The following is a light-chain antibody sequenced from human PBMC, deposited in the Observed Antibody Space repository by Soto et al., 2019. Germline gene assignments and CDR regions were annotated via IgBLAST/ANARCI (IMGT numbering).Light chain of an antibody. CDR3: QQSYITPRT. CDR1: LSISSS. CDR2: AAS. V-gene: IGKV1-39*01. Sequence: DVRITQSPSSQSASVGDRSAITCRASLSISSSLNWYQQKPGKAPRLLIYAASRLQSGAPSRFSGSGSGTDFTLTITSLQPEDFATYYCQQSYITPRTFGQGTKVDIK. J-gene: IGKJ1*01.